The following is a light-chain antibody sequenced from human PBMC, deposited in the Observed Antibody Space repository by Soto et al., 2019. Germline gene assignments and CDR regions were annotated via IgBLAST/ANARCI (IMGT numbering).Light chain of an antibody. CDR3: QQYNSYWT. V-gene: IGKV1-5*03. Sequence: DIQMTQSPSTLSASVGDRVTITCRASQSISSWLAWYQQKPGKAPKLLIYKSSSLESGVPSRFIGSGSGTDFTLTISSMQSDDFATYYCQQYNSYWTLGQGTKVEIK. J-gene: IGKJ1*01. CDR1: QSISSW. CDR2: KSS.